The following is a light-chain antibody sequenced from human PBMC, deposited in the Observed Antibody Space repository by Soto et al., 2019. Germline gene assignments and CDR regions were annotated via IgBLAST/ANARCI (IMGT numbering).Light chain of an antibody. CDR3: QQRSKWPST. CDR1: QSVSSY. V-gene: IGKV3-11*01. Sequence: EIVLTQSPVTLSLSPGERATLSCRASQSVSSYLAWYQQKPGQAPRLLIYDASKRATGIPARFSGSGSGTAFTLTISSLEPEDFAVYYCQQRSKWPSTFGGGTKVEIK. J-gene: IGKJ4*01. CDR2: DAS.